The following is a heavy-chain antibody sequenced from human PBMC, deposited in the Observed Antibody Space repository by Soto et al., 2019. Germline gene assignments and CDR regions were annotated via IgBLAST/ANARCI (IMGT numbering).Heavy chain of an antibody. J-gene: IGHJ4*02. D-gene: IGHD1-26*01. Sequence: ASVKVSCKVSGYTLTELSMHWVRQAPGKGLEWMGGFDPEDGETIYAQKFQGRVTMTEDTSTDTAYMELSSLRSEDTAVYYCATGVGAIHPFDYWGQGTLVTVSS. CDR2: FDPEDGET. V-gene: IGHV1-24*01. CDR3: ATGVGAIHPFDY. CDR1: GYTLTELS.